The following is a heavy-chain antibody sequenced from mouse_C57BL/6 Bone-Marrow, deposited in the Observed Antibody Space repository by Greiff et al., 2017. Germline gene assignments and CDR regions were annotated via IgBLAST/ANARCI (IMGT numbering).Heavy chain of an antibody. CDR3: TRSGSNYVDWYFDV. D-gene: IGHD2-5*01. Sequence: VQLQQSGAELVRPGASVTLSCKASGYTFTDYEMHWVKQTPVHGLEWIGAIDPETGGTAYNQKFKGKAILTADKSSSTAYRELRSLTSEDYAVYYCTRSGSNYVDWYFDVWGTGTTITVSS. J-gene: IGHJ1*03. CDR2: IDPETGGT. CDR1: GYTFTDYE. V-gene: IGHV1-15*01.